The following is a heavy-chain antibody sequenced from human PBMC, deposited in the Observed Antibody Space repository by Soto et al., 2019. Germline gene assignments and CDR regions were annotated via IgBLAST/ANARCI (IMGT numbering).Heavy chain of an antibody. D-gene: IGHD6-6*01. CDR2: IVVGSGNT. V-gene: IGHV1-58*01. J-gene: IGHJ4*02. CDR1: GFTFTSSA. CDR3: AVEIEYSSSYYFDY. Sequence: QMQLVQSGPDVKKPGTSVKVSCKASGFTFTSSAVQWVRQARGQRLEWIGWIVVGSGNTNYAQKFQERVTITRDMSTSTADMELSSLRSEDTAVYYCAVEIEYSSSYYFDYWGQGTLVTVSS.